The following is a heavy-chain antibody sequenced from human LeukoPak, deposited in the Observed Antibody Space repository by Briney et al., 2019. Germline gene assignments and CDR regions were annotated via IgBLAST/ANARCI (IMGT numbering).Heavy chain of an antibody. D-gene: IGHD6-13*01. CDR3: ARDPSAVALGTYG. V-gene: IGHV3-66*01. CDR2: IYSGGAT. Sequence: GGSLRLSCAASGVTVGNNYMIWVRQAPGKGLEWVSRIYSGGATNYADSVKGRFTISRDSSTNTPFLQLNSLRAEDTAVYYCARDPSAVALGTYGWGQGTLVTVSS. CDR1: GVTVGNNY. J-gene: IGHJ4*02.